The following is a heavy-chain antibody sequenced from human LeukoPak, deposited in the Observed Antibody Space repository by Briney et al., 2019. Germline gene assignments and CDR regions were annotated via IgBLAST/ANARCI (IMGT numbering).Heavy chain of an antibody. CDR2: INSDGSST. V-gene: IGHV3-74*01. J-gene: IGHJ5*02. CDR1: GFTFSSYW. CDR3: ARSVARSGWFDP. D-gene: IGHD6-19*01. Sequence: PGGSLRLSCAASGFTFSSYWMHWVRHAPGKGLVWVSRINSDGSSTSYADSVKGRFTISRDNAKNTLYLQMNSLRAEDTAVYYCARSVARSGWFDPWGQGTLVTVSS.